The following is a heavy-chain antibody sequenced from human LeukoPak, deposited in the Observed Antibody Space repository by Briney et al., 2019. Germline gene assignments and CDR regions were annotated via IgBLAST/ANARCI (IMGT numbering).Heavy chain of an antibody. V-gene: IGHV4-34*01. Sequence: SETLSLTCSVYGGSFSGHYWSWIRQPPGKGLEWIGEINHSGSTNYNTSLKSRVAISVDTSKNQFSLKLRSVTAADTAVYYCARGRELLWFGEPHNWFDPWGQGTLVTVSS. CDR2: INHSGST. CDR1: GGSFSGHY. J-gene: IGHJ5*02. D-gene: IGHD3-10*01. CDR3: ARGRELLWFGEPHNWFDP.